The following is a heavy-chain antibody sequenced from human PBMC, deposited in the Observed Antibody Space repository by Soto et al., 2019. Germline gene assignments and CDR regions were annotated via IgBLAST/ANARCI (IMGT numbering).Heavy chain of an antibody. CDR1: GYTFTSYA. V-gene: IGHV1-3*01. J-gene: IGHJ3*02. D-gene: IGHD6-19*01. CDR3: ARPLDSSPSRAFDI. CDR2: INAGNGNT. Sequence: ASVKLSCKDSGYTFTSYAMHWVRQAPGQRLEWMGWINAGNGNTKYSQKFQGRVTITRDTSASTAYMELSSLRSEDTAVYYCARPLDSSPSRAFDIWGQGTMVTVSS.